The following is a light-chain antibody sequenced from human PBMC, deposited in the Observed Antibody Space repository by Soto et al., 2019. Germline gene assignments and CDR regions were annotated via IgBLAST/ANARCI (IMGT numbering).Light chain of an antibody. V-gene: IGLV2-8*01. Sequence: LTQPPSASGSFGQSVTISCTGTSSDVGGYNYVSWYQQHPGKAPKLMIYEVSERPSGVPDRFSGSKSGNTASLTVSGLQADDEADYYCSSYSDTNYHYVFGTGTKVTVL. CDR2: EVS. J-gene: IGLJ1*01. CDR3: SSYSDTNYHYV. CDR1: SSDVGGYNY.